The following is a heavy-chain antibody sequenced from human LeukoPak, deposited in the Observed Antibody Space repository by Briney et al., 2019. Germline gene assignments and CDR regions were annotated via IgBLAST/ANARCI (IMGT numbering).Heavy chain of an antibody. V-gene: IGHV3-30*02. Sequence: PGGSLRLSCAASGFTFSSYGMHWVRQAPGKGLEWVAFIRYDGSNKHYAESVKGRFTISRDNSKNTLYLHMNSLRAKDTAVYYCAKPGGILTHWGQGTLVTVSS. CDR3: AKPGGILTH. CDR2: IRYDGSNK. D-gene: IGHD3-9*01. CDR1: GFTFSSYG. J-gene: IGHJ4*02.